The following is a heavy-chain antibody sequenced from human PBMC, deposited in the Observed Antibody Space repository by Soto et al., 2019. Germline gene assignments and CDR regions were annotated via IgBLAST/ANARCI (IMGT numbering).Heavy chain of an antibody. J-gene: IGHJ2*01. D-gene: IGHD6-19*01. CDR2: IYYSGST. CDR1: GGSISSGGYY. Sequence: SETLSLTCTVSGGSISSGGYYWSWIRQHPGKGLEWIGYIYYSGSTYYNPSLKSRVTISVDTSQIQLSLKMTSVTAADTAVYYCAREEWLGDSCWFFDLWGRGTILTVYS. CDR3: AREEWLGDSCWFFDL. V-gene: IGHV4-31*03.